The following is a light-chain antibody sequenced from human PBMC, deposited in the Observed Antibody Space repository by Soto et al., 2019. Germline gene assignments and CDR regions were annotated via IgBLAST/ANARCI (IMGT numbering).Light chain of an antibody. V-gene: IGLV2-8*01. CDR3: SSYAGSSSVV. CDR2: GVT. Sequence: QSVLTQPPSASGSPGQSVTISCTGTSTDVGAYNYVSWFQQYPGKAPKLMIYGVTKRPSGVPARFSGSKSGNTASLTVSGLQAEDEADYYCSSYAGSSSVVFGTGTKVTVL. CDR1: STDVGAYNY. J-gene: IGLJ1*01.